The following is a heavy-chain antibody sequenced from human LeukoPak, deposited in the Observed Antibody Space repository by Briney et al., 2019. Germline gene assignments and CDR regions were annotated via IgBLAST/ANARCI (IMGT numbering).Heavy chain of an antibody. V-gene: IGHV3-21*01. Sequence: GGSLRLSCAASGITFSSYTMTWVRQAPGKGLECVSSIRSSSGHIYYADSVKGRFTISRDNAKSSLYLQMNSLRADDTAVFYCARDRGGEFDYWGQGTLVTVSS. J-gene: IGHJ4*02. CDR2: IRSSSGHI. CDR3: ARDRGGEFDY. D-gene: IGHD3-16*01. CDR1: GITFSSYT.